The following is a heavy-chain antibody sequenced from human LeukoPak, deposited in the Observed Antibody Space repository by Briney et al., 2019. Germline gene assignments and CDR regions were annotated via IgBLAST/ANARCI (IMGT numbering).Heavy chain of an antibody. CDR3: ARDLNYDILTGSLRAYFDS. Sequence: AGGSLRLSCVASGFTFRSYSMNWVRQAPGKGLEWVSSISCSSTYIYYADSVKGRFTISRDNGNNSLYLQMNSLRADDAAVYYCARDLNYDILTGSLRAYFDSWGQGTRVTVSS. J-gene: IGHJ4*02. CDR2: ISCSSTYI. CDR1: GFTFRSYS. V-gene: IGHV3-21*01. D-gene: IGHD3-9*01.